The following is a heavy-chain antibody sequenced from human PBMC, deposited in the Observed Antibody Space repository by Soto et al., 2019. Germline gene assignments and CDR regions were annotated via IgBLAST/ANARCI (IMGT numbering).Heavy chain of an antibody. V-gene: IGHV3-23*01. CDR3: ARRSSGWYFDY. CDR2: ISGSGGST. J-gene: IGHJ4*02. D-gene: IGHD6-19*01. CDR1: GFTFSSYA. Sequence: EVQLLESGGGLVQPGGSLRLSCAASGFTFSSYAMNWVRQAPGKGLEWVSVISGSGGSTYYADSVKGRFTISRDNSKSTLYLQMNSLRAEDTAVYYCARRSSGWYFDYWGQGNLVTVSS.